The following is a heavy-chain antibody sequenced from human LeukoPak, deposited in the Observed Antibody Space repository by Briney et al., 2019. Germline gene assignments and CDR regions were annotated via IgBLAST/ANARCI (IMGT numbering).Heavy chain of an antibody. CDR3: ARGRAADYVWGSYRLQYFDY. J-gene: IGHJ4*02. V-gene: IGHV4-34*01. Sequence: SETLSLTCAVYGGSFSGYYWSWIRQPPGKGLEWIGEINHSGSTNYNPSLKSRVTISVDTSKNQFSLKLSSVTAADTAVYYCARGRAADYVWGSYRLQYFDYWGQGTLVTVSS. CDR2: INHSGST. D-gene: IGHD3-16*02. CDR1: GGSFSGYY.